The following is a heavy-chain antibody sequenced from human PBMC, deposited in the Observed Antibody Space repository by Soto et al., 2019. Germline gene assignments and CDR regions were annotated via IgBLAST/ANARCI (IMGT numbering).Heavy chain of an antibody. V-gene: IGHV2-5*02. Sequence: QITLNESGPTVVKPTETLTLTCTFSGFSLTTSGVGVGWVRHCPGKAPDRLALLYWDDDKRYSTSLKSRLTITKDTSKNQVVLTMANVDPADTATYYCSHRVLRSVFGLVTTTAIYFDFWGQGTPVAVSS. J-gene: IGHJ4*02. CDR3: SHRVLRSVFGLVTTTAIYFDF. CDR2: LYWDDDK. D-gene: IGHD3-3*01. CDR1: GFSLTTSGVG.